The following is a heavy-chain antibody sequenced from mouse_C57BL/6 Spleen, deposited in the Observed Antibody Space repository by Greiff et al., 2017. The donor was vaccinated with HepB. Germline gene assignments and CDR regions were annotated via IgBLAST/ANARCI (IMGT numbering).Heavy chain of an antibody. J-gene: IGHJ2*01. Sequence: VQLQQSGTVLARPGASVKMSCKTSGYTFTSYWMHWVKQRPGQGLEWIGAIYPGNSDTSYNQKFKGKAKLTAVTSASTAYTELSSLTNEDSAVYYCTRSVVVAGGFDYWGQGTTLTVSS. CDR2: IYPGNSDT. V-gene: IGHV1-5*01. CDR3: TRSVVVAGGFDY. D-gene: IGHD1-1*01. CDR1: GYTFTSYW.